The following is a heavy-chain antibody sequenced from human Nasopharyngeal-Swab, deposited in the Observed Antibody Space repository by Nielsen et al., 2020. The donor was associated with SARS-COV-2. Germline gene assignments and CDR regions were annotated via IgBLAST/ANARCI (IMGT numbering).Heavy chain of an antibody. V-gene: IGHV4-59*11. J-gene: IGHJ5*02. CDR2: ISHNSGT. Sequence: SETLSLTCTVSGVSFSSQYWSWIRQPPGKGLEWIGYISHNSGTNYNPSLKSRVTMFMDTSKNQFSLKLRSVTAADTAVYYCAKEGATGWFDPWGQGTLVTVSS. CDR1: GVSFSSQY. CDR3: AKEGATGWFDP.